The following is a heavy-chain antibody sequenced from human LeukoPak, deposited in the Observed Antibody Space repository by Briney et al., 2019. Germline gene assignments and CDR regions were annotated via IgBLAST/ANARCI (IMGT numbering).Heavy chain of an antibody. CDR3: ARDISGWSTYFDY. CDR1: GASISSGSYY. J-gene: IGHJ4*02. CDR2: IYTSGGT. V-gene: IGHV4-61*02. Sequence: SETLSLTCTVSGASISSGSYYWSWIRQPAGKGLEWIGRIYTSGGTNYNPSLKSRVTISVDTSKNQFSLKLSSVTAADTAVYYCARDISGWSTYFDYWGQGTLVTASS. D-gene: IGHD6-19*01.